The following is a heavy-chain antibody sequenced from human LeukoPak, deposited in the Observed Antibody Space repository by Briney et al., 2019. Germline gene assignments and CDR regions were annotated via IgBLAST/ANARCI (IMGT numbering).Heavy chain of an antibody. V-gene: IGHV4-61*01. J-gene: IGHJ5*02. CDR1: GGSVSSGSYY. Sequence: SETLSLTCTVSGGSVSSGSYYWSWTRQPPGKGLEWIGYIYYSGSTNYNPSLKSRVTISVDTSKNQSSLKLSSVTAADTAVYYCARDIGWGFDPWGQGTLVTVSS. CDR3: ARDIGWGFDP. CDR2: IYYSGST. D-gene: IGHD1-26*01.